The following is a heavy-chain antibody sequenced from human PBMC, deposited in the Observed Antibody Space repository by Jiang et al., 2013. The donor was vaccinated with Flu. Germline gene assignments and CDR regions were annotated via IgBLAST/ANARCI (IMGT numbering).Heavy chain of an antibody. CDR3: ARQANWGCFDI. V-gene: IGHV3-33*01. CDR2: IWNDGSLK. Sequence: VQLLESGGGVVQPGRSLRLSCAASGFTFSTYGMHWVRQAPGKGLEWVAVIWNDGSLKYYADSVKDRFTISRDNSKNTLSLQMNSLRAEDTAVYYCARQANWGCFDIWGQGTMVTVSS. D-gene: IGHD7-27*01. CDR1: GFTFSTYG. J-gene: IGHJ3*02.